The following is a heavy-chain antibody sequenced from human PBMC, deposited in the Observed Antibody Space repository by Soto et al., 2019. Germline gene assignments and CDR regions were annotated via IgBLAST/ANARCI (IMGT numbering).Heavy chain of an antibody. V-gene: IGHV3-33*01. D-gene: IGHD2-2*01. J-gene: IGHJ5*02. Sequence: PGGSLRLSCAASGFTFSSYGMHWVRQAPGKGLEWVAVIWYDGSNKYYADSVKGRFTISRDNSKNTLYLQMNSLRAEDTAVYYCARDPYCSSTCCPNWFDHWGQGTLVTVSS. CDR2: IWYDGSNK. CDR1: GFTFSSYG. CDR3: ARDPYCSSTCCPNWFDH.